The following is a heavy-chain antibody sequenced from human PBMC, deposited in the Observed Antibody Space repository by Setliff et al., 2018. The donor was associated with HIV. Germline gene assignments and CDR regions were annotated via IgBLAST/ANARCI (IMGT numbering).Heavy chain of an antibody. Sequence: GGSLRLSCATSGFSLRTYGLHWVRQAPGKGLEWVAVISQDASKDYYADSVKGRFFVSRDDAKNSLFLQMNSLRTEDTAVYFCARVRARYSSSWSFDYWGQGTPVTVSS. J-gene: IGHJ4*02. CDR1: GFSLRTYG. CDR2: ISQDASKD. D-gene: IGHD6-13*01. V-gene: IGHV3-33*05. CDR3: ARVRARYSSSWSFDY.